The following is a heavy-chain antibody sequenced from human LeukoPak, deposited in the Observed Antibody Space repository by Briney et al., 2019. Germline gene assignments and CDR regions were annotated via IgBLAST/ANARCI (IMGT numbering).Heavy chain of an antibody. CDR2: IKQDGSKK. CDR3: ARDCRYFDY. D-gene: IGHD2-15*01. CDR1: GFTFSSYW. V-gene: IGHV3-7*01. Sequence: GGSLRLSCAASGFTFSSYWMTWVRQAPGKGLEWVANIKQDGSKKNYVDSVKGRFTISRDNSKNTLYLQMNSLRAEDTAVYYCARDCRYFDYWGQGTLVTVSS. J-gene: IGHJ4*02.